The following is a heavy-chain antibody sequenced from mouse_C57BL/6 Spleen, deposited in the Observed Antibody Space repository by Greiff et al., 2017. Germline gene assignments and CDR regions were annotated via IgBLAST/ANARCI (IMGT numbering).Heavy chain of an antibody. Sequence: DVELVESGGGLVKPGGSLKLSCAASGFTFSSYTMSWVRQTPEKRLEWVATISGGGGNTYYPASVKARFTISRDNAKNTLYLQMSSLRSEDTALYYGARGYYGSSYYWYFDVWGTGTTVTVSS. CDR3: ARGYYGSSYYWYFDV. CDR1: GFTFSSYT. V-gene: IGHV5-9*01. D-gene: IGHD1-1*01. J-gene: IGHJ1*03. CDR2: ISGGGGNT.